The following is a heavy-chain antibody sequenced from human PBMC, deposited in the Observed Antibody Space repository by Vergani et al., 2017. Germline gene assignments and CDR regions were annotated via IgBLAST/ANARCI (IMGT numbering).Heavy chain of an antibody. Sequence: QVQLVQSGAEVKKPGASVKVSCKASGYPFTSYYMHWVRPAPGQGLEWMGIINPSGGSTNYAQKFQGRVTMTRDTSTRTVYMELSSLISEDTAVYYCTRGGRRVPATNHWFDPWGQGTLVTVSS. V-gene: IGHV1-46*01. J-gene: IGHJ5*02. CDR2: INPSGGST. CDR1: GYPFTSYY. D-gene: IGHD2-2*01. CDR3: TRGGRRVPATNHWFDP.